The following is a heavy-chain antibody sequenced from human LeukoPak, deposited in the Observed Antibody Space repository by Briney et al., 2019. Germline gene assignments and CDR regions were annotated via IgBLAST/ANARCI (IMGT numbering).Heavy chain of an antibody. CDR2: INTNTGNP. CDR3: AREYCSSTSCYFDY. CDR1: GYTFTSYA. V-gene: IGHV7-4-1*02. D-gene: IGHD2-2*01. Sequence: ASVKVSCKASGYTFTSYAMNWVRQAPGQGPEWMGWINTNTGNPTYAQGFTGRFVFSLDTSVSTAYLQISSLKAEDTAVYYCAREYCSSTSCYFDYWGQGTLVTVSS. J-gene: IGHJ4*02.